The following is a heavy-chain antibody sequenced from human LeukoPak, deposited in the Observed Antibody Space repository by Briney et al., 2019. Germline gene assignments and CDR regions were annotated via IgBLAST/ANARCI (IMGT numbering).Heavy chain of an antibody. CDR1: GFTFSSYA. J-gene: IGHJ4*02. V-gene: IGHV3-30-3*01. CDR3: ARGPSGYSYGLFDY. Sequence: LTGGSLRLSCAASGFTFSSYAMHGVRQAPGKGLEWVAVISYDGSNKYYADSVKGRFTISRDNSKNALYLQMNSLRAEDTAVYYCARGPSGYSYGLFDYWGQGTLVTVSS. D-gene: IGHD5-18*01. CDR2: ISYDGSNK.